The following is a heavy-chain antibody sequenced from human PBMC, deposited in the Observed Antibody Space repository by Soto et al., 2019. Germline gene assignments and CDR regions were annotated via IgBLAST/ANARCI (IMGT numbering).Heavy chain of an antibody. D-gene: IGHD2-15*01. CDR3: TRDGCSGGSCSFDP. Sequence: PVGSLRLSCAVSGFTFSSYWMHWVRQAPGKGLVWVSRINSDGSSTDYADSVKGRFTISRDNAKNTLYLQMNSLRAEDTAVYYCTRDGCSGGSCSFDPWGQGTLVTVSS. CDR2: INSDGSST. V-gene: IGHV3-74*01. CDR1: GFTFSSYW. J-gene: IGHJ5*02.